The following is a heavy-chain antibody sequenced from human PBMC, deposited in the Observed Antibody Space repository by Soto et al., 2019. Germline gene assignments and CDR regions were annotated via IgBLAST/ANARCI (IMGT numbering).Heavy chain of an antibody. CDR3: AKSPGAVATYYFHY. CDR1: GFTFSSYD. Sequence: EVQLLESGGGLVQPGGSLRLSCAASGFTFSSYDMSWVRQGPGKGLEWVSTIIGSGVSTYYADSVKGRFTISRDNSRNTLYLQMNSLRGEDTAVYYCAKSPGAVATYYFHYWGQGTLVTVAP. CDR2: IIGSGVST. J-gene: IGHJ4*02. D-gene: IGHD6-19*01. V-gene: IGHV3-23*01.